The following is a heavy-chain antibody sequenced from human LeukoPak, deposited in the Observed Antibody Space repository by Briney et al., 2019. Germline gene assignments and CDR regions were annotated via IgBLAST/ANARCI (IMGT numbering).Heavy chain of an antibody. CDR3: AKVGVELHYYYYMDV. J-gene: IGHJ6*03. Sequence: GGSLRLSCAAYGFTLSDYYMSWIRQAPGGGLEWVSYISSSGSTIYYADSVKGRFIISRDNSKNMVFLQMDSLRAEDTALYYCAKVGVELHYYYYMDVWGRGTTVSVSS. D-gene: IGHD3-3*01. CDR2: ISSSGSTI. CDR1: GFTLSDYY. V-gene: IGHV3-11*01.